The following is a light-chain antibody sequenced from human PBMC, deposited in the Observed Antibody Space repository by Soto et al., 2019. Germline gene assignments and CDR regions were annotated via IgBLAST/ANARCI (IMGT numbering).Light chain of an antibody. V-gene: IGLV1-47*02. Sequence: QSVVTQPPSLSGTPGQGVTISCSGGSSNIATNYVYWYQLLPGTAPKLVIFSNTIRPPRVPDRFSGSKSGASASLVISGLRSEDEADYFCASWDDSLFGWVFGGGTQLTVL. J-gene: IGLJ3*02. CDR2: SNT. CDR1: SSNIATNY. CDR3: ASWDDSLFGWV.